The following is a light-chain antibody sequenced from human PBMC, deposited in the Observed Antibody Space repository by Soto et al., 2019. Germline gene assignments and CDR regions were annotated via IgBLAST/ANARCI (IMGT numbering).Light chain of an antibody. CDR3: QQRRNWPPGIT. Sequence: EIVLTQSPGTLSLSPGERATLSFRASQSVSSSYLAWYQQKPGQAPRLLIYDASNRATGIPARFSGSGSGTDFTLTISSLEPEDFAVYYCQQRRNWPPGITFGQGTRLEIK. CDR1: QSVSSSY. J-gene: IGKJ5*01. CDR2: DAS. V-gene: IGKV3D-20*02.